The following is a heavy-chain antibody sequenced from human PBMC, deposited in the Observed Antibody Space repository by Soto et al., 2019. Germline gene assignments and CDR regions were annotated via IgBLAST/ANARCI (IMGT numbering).Heavy chain of an antibody. J-gene: IGHJ4*02. CDR2: IIPILGIA. CDR3: ASLGPYCSGGSCCSGSFFY. V-gene: IGHV1-69*02. CDR1: VGTFSSYT. D-gene: IGHD2-15*01. Sequence: QVQLVQSGAEVKKPGSSVKVSCKASVGTFSSYTISWVRQAPGQGLEWMGRIIPILGIANYAQKFQGRVTSTADKSTITDDMELSRLSPEATAVYYFASLGPYCSGGSCCSGSFFYWGQGTLVTVSS.